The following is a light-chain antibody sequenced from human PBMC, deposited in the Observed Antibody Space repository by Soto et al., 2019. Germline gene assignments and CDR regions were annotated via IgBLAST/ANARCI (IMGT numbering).Light chain of an antibody. CDR3: QQYGTSPII. J-gene: IGKJ5*01. CDR2: DTS. CDR1: PTLSNSF. V-gene: IGKV3-20*01. Sequence: EMVMAPSPVALLLSPGARFTLSGRATPTLSNSFIAWYQQKPGQAPRLLIYDTSSRATGVPDMYSASGSGTDFTLTISRLEPEDFAVFFCQQYGTSPIIFGQGTQLEIK.